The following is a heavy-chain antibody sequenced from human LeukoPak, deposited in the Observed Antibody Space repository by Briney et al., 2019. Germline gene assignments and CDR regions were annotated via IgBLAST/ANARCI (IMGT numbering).Heavy chain of an antibody. V-gene: IGHV3-74*01. CDR1: GFTFSSYW. D-gene: IGHD3-22*01. Sequence: PGGSLRLSCAASGFTFSSYWMHWVRQAPGKGLVWVSRVNSDGSSTSYADSVKGRFTISRDNAKNTLYLQMNSLRAEDTAVYYCARDKGDYYDSSGYSVDYWGQGTLVTVPS. CDR3: ARDKGDYYDSSGYSVDY. CDR2: VNSDGSST. J-gene: IGHJ4*02.